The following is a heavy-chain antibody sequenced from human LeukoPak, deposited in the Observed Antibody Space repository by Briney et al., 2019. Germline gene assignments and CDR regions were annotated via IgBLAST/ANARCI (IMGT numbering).Heavy chain of an antibody. CDR3: ASTDSSSSGADY. Sequence: ASVTVSFKASGYTFTSYYMHWVRQAPGQGLEWMGIINPSGGSTSYAQKFQGRVTMTRDTSTSTVYMELSSLRSEDTAVYYCASTDSSSSGADYWGQGTLVTVSS. J-gene: IGHJ4*02. CDR2: INPSGGST. D-gene: IGHD6-6*01. V-gene: IGHV1-46*01. CDR1: GYTFTSYY.